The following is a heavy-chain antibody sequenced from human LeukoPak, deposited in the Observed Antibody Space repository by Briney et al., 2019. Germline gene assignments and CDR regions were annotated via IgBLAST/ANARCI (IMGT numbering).Heavy chain of an antibody. CDR1: GGTFSSYA. CDR3: ASEGSSSSKWFSRNYYYYYYMDV. CDR2: IIPIFGTA. V-gene: IGHV1-69*06. Sequence: GASVKVSCKASGGTFSSYAISWVRQAPGQGLEWMGGIIPIFGTANYAQKFQGRVTITADKSTSTAYMELSSLRSEDTAVYYCASEGSSSSKWFSRNYYYYYYMDVWGKGTTVTVSS. J-gene: IGHJ6*03. D-gene: IGHD6-6*01.